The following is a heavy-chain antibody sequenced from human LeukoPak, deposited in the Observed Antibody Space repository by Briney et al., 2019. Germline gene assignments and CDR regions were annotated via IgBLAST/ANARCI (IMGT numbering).Heavy chain of an antibody. CDR1: GYTLTELS. J-gene: IGHJ4*02. D-gene: IGHD3-22*01. V-gene: IGHV1-24*01. Sequence: ASVKVSCKVSGYTLTELSMHWVRQAPRKGLEWMGGFDPEDGETIYAQKFQGRVTMTEDTSTDTAYMELSSLRSEDTAVYYCATATHYYDSSGYDYWGQGTLVTVSS. CDR3: ATATHYYDSSGYDY. CDR2: FDPEDGET.